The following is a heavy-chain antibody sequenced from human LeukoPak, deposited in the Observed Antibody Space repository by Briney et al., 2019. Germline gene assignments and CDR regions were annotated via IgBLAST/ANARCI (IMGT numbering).Heavy chain of an antibody. CDR3: ARVGPGSYYYDSSGYYRYRYYFDY. CDR2: ISGYNGNT. D-gene: IGHD3-22*01. J-gene: IGHJ4*02. V-gene: IGHV1-18*01. CDR1: GYTFTNYG. Sequence: GAPVKVSCKASGYTFTNYGISWVRQAPGQGLEWMGWISGYNGNTNYAQKLQGRVTMTTDTSTSTAYMELRSLRSDDTAVYYCARVGPGSYYYDSSGYYRYRYYFDYWGQGTLVTVSS.